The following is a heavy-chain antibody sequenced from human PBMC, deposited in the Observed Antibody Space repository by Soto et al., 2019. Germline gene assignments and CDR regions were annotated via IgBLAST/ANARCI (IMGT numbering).Heavy chain of an antibody. V-gene: IGHV4-4*02. Sequence: PSETLSLTCAVSGGSISSSNWWSWVRQPPGKGLEWIGEIYHSGSTNYNPSLKSRVTISVDKSKNQFSLKLSSVTAADTAVYYCARGEMVRGVIGGNWFDPWGQGTLVTVSS. D-gene: IGHD3-10*01. CDR3: ARGEMVRGVIGGNWFDP. CDR2: IYHSGST. J-gene: IGHJ5*02. CDR1: GGSISSSNW.